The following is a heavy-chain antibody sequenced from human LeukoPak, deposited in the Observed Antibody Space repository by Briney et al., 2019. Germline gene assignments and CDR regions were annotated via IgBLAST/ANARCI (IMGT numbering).Heavy chain of an antibody. CDR3: TSRVIRAVGGGMDV. D-gene: IGHD3-10*01. V-gene: IGHV4-4*02. J-gene: IGHJ6*04. CDR1: SGSISSNKW. Sequence: SETLSLTCAVSSGSISSNKWWTWVRQPPGMGLEWIGEISDSGRTAYNPSLKSRVTISIDKSKNQFSLKLTSVAAADTAMYYCTSRVIRAVGGGMDVWGKGTTVTVSS. CDR2: ISDSGRT.